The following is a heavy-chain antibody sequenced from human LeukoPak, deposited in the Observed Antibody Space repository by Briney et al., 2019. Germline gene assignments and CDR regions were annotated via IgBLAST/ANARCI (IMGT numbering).Heavy chain of an antibody. CDR2: ISSSGDTI. V-gene: IGHV3-11*01. CDR3: ARNHPSRIDGWPLFDY. CDR1: GFTFSDYY. J-gene: IGHJ4*02. Sequence: GGSLRLSCAVSGFTFSDYYLSWIRQAPGKGPEWLSYISSSGDTIYYGDFMKGRVTISRDNAKNSLYLQINSLRAEDTAVYFCARNHPSRIDGWPLFDYWGRRTLVTVSS. D-gene: IGHD6-19*01.